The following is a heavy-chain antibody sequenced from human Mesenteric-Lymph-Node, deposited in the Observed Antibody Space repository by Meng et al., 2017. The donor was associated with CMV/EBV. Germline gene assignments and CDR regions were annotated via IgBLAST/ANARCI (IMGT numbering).Heavy chain of an antibody. CDR1: GFSFRNYA. J-gene: IGHJ4*01. Sequence: GSLRLSCVASGFSFRNYAMNWVRQTPGKGLDWVAVISDGGTTEFYAHSLKGRFTISRDNSKNTLYLQMDNLRDADTAIYYCARENYFRSGTYSTLGAFDYWGRGTLVTVSS. V-gene: IGHV3-30*04. D-gene: IGHD3-10*01. CDR3: ARENYFRSGTYSTLGAFDY. CDR2: ISDGGTTE.